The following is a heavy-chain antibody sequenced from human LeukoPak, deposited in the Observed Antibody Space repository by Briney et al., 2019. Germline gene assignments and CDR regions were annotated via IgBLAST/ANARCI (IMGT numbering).Heavy chain of an antibody. V-gene: IGHV3-23*01. CDR2: ISGNGGST. J-gene: IGHJ4*02. CDR1: GFTFSNYV. CDR3: AKGMRQFDY. Sequence: GGSLRLSCVASGFTFSNYVMSWVRQAPGKGLEWVSGISGNGGSTYNADSVKGRFTISRDNSENTLYLQMNSLRAEDTAVYYCAKGMRQFDYWGQGTLVTVSS.